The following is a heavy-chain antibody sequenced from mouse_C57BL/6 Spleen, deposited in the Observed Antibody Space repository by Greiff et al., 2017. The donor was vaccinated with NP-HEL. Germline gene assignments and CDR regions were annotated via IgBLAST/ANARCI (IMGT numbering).Heavy chain of an antibody. CDR3: AREGYYGNPGFGY. CDR1: GYTFTSYW. V-gene: IGHV1-52*01. CDR2: IDPSDSET. Sequence: QVQLQQPGAELVRPGSSVKLSCKASGYTFTSYWMHWVKQRPIQGLEWIGNIDPSDSETHYNQKFKDKATLTVDKSSSTAYMQLSSLTSEDSAVYYCAREGYYGNPGFGYWGQGTTLTVSS. J-gene: IGHJ2*01. D-gene: IGHD2-1*01.